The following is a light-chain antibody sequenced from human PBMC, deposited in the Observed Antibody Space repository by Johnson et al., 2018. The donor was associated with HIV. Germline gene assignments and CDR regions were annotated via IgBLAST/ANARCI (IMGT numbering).Light chain of an antibody. CDR2: DNN. CDR1: SSNIGNNY. V-gene: IGLV1-51*01. Sequence: QSVLTQPPSVSAAPGQKITVSCSGSSSNIGNNYVSWYQQLPGTAPKLLIYDNNKRPSGIPDRFSGSKSGTSATLGITGLQTGDEADYYCGTWDSRLRDYNYVFGSGTKVTVL. J-gene: IGLJ1*01. CDR3: GTWDSRLRDYNYV.